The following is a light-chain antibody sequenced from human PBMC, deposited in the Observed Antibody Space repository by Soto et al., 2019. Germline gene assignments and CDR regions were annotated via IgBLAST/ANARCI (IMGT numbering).Light chain of an antibody. V-gene: IGLV2-11*01. Sequence: QSVLTQPRSVSGSPGQSVTLSCTGTSSDVGGYHYVSWYQHHPGKAPKIIIFDVNKRPSGVPDRFSGSKSGNTASLTISGLQTEEEADYYCCSYAGSYTLVFGGGTKVTVL. CDR1: SSDVGGYHY. CDR2: DVN. J-gene: IGLJ2*01. CDR3: CSYAGSYTLV.